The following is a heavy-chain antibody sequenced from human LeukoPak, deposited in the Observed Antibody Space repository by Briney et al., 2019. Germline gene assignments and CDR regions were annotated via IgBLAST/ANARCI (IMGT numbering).Heavy chain of an antibody. CDR2: ISGSGGST. CDR1: GFTFCSYA. CDR3: AKSRIWVVPAATFDY. J-gene: IGHJ4*02. D-gene: IGHD2-2*01. Sequence: GGSLRLSCAASGFTFCSYAMSWVRQAPGKGLEWVSAISGSGGSTYYADSVRGRFTISRDNSKNTLYLQMNSLRAEDTAVYYCAKSRIWVVPAATFDYWGQGTLVTVSS. V-gene: IGHV3-23*01.